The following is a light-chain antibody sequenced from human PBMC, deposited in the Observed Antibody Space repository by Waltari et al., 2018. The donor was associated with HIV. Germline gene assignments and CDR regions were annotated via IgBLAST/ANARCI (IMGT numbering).Light chain of an antibody. CDR3: QSFDSSLNAYV. J-gene: IGLJ1*01. CDR2: ANS. CDR1: SSNIGANFD. Sequence: QSVLTQAPSVSGAPGQRVTIACTGSSSNIGANFDVHCYQLLPGSSPKLLIFANSNRPSGVPDRFSGSKSGTSASLAITGLQPEDEAEYYCQSFDSSLNAYVFGTGTTVIVL. V-gene: IGLV1-40*01.